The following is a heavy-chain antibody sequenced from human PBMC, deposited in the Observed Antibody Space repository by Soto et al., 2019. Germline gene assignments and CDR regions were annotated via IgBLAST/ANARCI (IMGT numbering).Heavy chain of an antibody. CDR3: ARTYSSGWDHTVDY. D-gene: IGHD6-19*01. J-gene: IGHJ4*02. Sequence: PSETLSLTCTVSGGSISSYYWSWIRQPPGKGLEWIGYIYYSGSTNYNPSLKSRVTISADTSKNQFSLKLSSVTAADTAVYYCARTYSSGWDHTVDYWGQGTLVTVSS. CDR1: GGSISSYY. CDR2: IYYSGST. V-gene: IGHV4-59*01.